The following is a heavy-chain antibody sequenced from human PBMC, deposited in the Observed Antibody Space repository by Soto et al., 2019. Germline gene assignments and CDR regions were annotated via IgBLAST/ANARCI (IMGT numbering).Heavy chain of an antibody. D-gene: IGHD4-17*01. V-gene: IGHV4-59*01. CDR2: IYYSGST. CDR1: GGSISSYY. CDR3: ARAPIHYGDRYYFDY. J-gene: IGHJ4*02. Sequence: SETLSLTCTVSGGSISSYYWSWIRQPPGKGLEWIGYIYYSGSTNYNPSLKSRVTISVDTSKNQFSLKLSSVTAADMAVYYYARAPIHYGDRYYFDYWGQGTLVTVSS.